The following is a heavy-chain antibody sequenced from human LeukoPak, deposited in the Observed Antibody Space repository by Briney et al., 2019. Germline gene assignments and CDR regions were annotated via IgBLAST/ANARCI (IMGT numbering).Heavy chain of an antibody. Sequence: ASVKVSCKVSGYTLTELSMHWVRQAPGKGLEWMGGFDPEDGETIYAQKFQGRVTMTEDTSTDTAYMELSSLRSEDTAVYYCAPYLGSYYESSGYYSNWFDPWGQGTLVTVSS. J-gene: IGHJ5*02. V-gene: IGHV1-24*01. CDR2: FDPEDGET. CDR1: GYTLTELS. CDR3: APYLGSYYESSGYYSNWFDP. D-gene: IGHD3-22*01.